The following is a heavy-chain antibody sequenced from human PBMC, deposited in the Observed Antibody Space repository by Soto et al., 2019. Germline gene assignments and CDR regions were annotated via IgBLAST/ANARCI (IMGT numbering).Heavy chain of an antibody. CDR1: GYTFTSYA. Sequence: ASVKVSCKASGYTFTSYAMHWVRQAPGQRLEWMGWINAGNGNTKYSQKFQGRVTITRDTSASTAYMELSSLRSEDTAVYYCARDGRIGYCISTSCYENYGMDVWGQGTTVTVSS. CDR3: ARDGRIGYCISTSCYENYGMDV. J-gene: IGHJ6*02. D-gene: IGHD2-2*01. V-gene: IGHV1-3*01. CDR2: INAGNGNT.